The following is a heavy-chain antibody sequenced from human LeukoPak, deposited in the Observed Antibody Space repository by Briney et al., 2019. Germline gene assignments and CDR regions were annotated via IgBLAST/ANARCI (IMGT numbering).Heavy chain of an antibody. D-gene: IGHD6-19*01. CDR2: IYTSGST. CDR1: GGSISSYY. V-gene: IGHV4-4*07. J-gene: IGHJ6*03. CDR3: ARGQGWLVQDYYYYMDV. Sequence: PSETLSLTRTVSGGSISSYYWSWIRQPAGKGLEWIGRIYTSGSTNYNPSLKSRVTMSVDTSKNQFSLKLSSVTAADTAVYYCARGQGWLVQDYYYYMDVWGKGTTVTVSS.